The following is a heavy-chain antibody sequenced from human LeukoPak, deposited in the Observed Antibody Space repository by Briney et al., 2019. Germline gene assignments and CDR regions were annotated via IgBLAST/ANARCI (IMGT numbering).Heavy chain of an antibody. J-gene: IGHJ3*02. V-gene: IGHV4-59*10. Sequence: SETLSLTCAVYGGSFSGYYWSWIRQPAGKGLGWIGRIYTSGSTNYNPSLKSRVTMSVDTSKNQFSLKLSSVTAADTAVYYCARTARSYPPSKAFDIWGQGTMVTVSS. CDR3: ARTARSYPPSKAFDI. CDR2: IYTSGST. CDR1: GGSFSGYY. D-gene: IGHD1-26*01.